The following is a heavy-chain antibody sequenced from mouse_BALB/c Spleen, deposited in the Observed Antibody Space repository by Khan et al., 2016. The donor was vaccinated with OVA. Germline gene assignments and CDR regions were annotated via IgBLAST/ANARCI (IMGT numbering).Heavy chain of an antibody. CDR3: ARQPYYHYNIMDF. CDR1: GFSLTNYG. V-gene: IGHV2-6-1*01. J-gene: IGHJ4*01. Sequence: VELVESGPGLAAPSQSLSITCTISGFSLTNYGVHWVRQPPGKGLEWLVVIWNDGTTTYNSSLKSRLTITKDNSQSQVFLKMNSIQTDDTAIYFCARQPYYHYNIMDFWGQGTSVTVSS. CDR2: IWNDGTT. D-gene: IGHD2-10*01.